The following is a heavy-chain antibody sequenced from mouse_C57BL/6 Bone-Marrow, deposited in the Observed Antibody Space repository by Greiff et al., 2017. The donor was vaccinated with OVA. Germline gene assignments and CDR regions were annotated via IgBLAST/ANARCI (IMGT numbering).Heavy chain of an antibody. J-gene: IGHJ3*01. Sequence: QVQLQQPGAELVRPGSSVKLSCKASGYTFTSYWMDWVKQRPGQGLEWIGNIYPSDSENHYNQKVKGKATLTDDKSSSTAYMQLSSLTSEDSAVYYCARDYYGSSHPFAYWGQGTLVTVSA. CDR1: GYTFTSYW. D-gene: IGHD1-1*01. CDR2: IYPSDSEN. V-gene: IGHV1-61*01. CDR3: ARDYYGSSHPFAY.